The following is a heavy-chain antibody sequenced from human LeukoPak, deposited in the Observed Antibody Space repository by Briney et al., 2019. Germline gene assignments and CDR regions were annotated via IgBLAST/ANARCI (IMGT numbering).Heavy chain of an antibody. CDR2: ISYDGSNK. CDR3: AKDRRGIVGAYYFDY. Sequence: GGSLRLSCAASGFSFSRYAMHWVRQAPGKGLEWVAFISYDGSNKYSADSVKGRFTISRDNSKNTLYLQMNSLRAEDTAVYYCAKDRRGIVGAYYFDYWGQGTLVTVSS. V-gene: IGHV3-30-3*01. D-gene: IGHD1-26*01. CDR1: GFSFSRYA. J-gene: IGHJ4*02.